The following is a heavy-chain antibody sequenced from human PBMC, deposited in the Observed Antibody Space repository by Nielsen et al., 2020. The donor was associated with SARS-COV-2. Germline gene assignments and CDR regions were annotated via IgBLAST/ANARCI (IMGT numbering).Heavy chain of an antibody. V-gene: IGHV3-64D*08. D-gene: IGHD6-13*01. Sequence: GESLKISCSASGFTFNNYAMHWVRQAPGKGLEYVSAISSYGGSAYYGDSVKGRFTISRDNSKNTLYLQMSSLRTEDTAAYYCVKAGQAGRRIYWYFDLWGRGTLVTVYS. CDR2: ISSYGGSA. J-gene: IGHJ2*01. CDR1: GFTFNNYA. CDR3: VKAGQAGRRIYWYFDL.